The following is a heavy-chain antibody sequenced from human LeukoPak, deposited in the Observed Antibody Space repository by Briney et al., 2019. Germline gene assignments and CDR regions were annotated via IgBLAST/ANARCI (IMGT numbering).Heavy chain of an antibody. CDR1: GVTFSTIY. V-gene: IGHV3-66*04. CDR2: TFDGGTT. J-gene: IGHJ4*02. D-gene: IGHD2-15*01. CDR3: ARHCSGGTCPFDY. Sequence: GGSLRLSCATSGVTFSTIYMSWVRQAPGKGLEWVSVTFDGGTTYYADSVKGRFTISRGTSTKTLNLQMDSLRAEDTAVYYCARHCSGGTCPFDYWGQGTLVTVSS.